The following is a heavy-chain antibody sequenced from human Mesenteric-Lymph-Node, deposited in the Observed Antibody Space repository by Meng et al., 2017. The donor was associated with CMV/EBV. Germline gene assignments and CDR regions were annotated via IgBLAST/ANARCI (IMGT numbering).Heavy chain of an antibody. V-gene: IGHV1-69*01. CDR2: IIPLSHTP. Sequence: FTWLRQSPGHRPQWVGGIIPLSHTPIYAPNFEDRVTISADDSTSTAYMELSSLTSDDTAVYYCVRGFPYYDIFTQSTTYDDSQDWGQGTLVTVSS. CDR3: VRGFPYYDIFTQSTTYDDSQD. D-gene: IGHD3-9*01. J-gene: IGHJ1*01.